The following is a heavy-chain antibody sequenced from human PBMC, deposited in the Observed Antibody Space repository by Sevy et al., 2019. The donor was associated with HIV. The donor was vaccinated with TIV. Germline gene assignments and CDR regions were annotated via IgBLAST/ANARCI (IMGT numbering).Heavy chain of an antibody. CDR2: LSFGCGKI. V-gene: IGHV3-23*01. J-gene: IGHJ4*02. Sequence: GGSLRLSCAVSGFNFNIYSMSWVRQAPGKGLEWVSTLSFGCGKINYADSVKGRFIISRDDSKNTSYRQMNSLRAEDTAVYFCARAGCTRPHDYWGQGTLVTVSS. CDR1: GFNFNIYS. D-gene: IGHD2-8*01. CDR3: ARAGCTRPHDY.